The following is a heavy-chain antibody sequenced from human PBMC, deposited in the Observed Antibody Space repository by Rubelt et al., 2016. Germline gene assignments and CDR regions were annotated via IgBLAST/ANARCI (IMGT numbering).Heavy chain of an antibody. V-gene: IGHV4-59*08. CDR2: ISYSGRT. Sequence: QVQLQESGPGLVKPSETLSLTCTVSGGSINNYYWSWIRQPPGKGLEWIGYISYSGRTHYNLSLKSRITMSVDTSRNQFSLKLSSVTLIETACYFCARGGGASGHDYEFDYWGQGTLVTVSS. J-gene: IGHJ4*02. CDR1: GGSINNYY. CDR3: ARGGGASGHDYEFDY. D-gene: IGHD5-12*01.